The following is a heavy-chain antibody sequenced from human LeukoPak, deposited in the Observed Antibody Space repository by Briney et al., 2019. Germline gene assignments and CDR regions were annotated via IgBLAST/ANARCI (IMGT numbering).Heavy chain of an antibody. V-gene: IGHV1-3*01. D-gene: IGHD3-16*02. Sequence: GASVKVSCKASGYTFTSYAMHWVRQAPGQRLEWMGWINAGNGNTKYSQKFQGRVTITRDTSASIAYMELSSLRSEDTAVYYCARDKLRLGELSLYYWGQGTLVTVSS. CDR2: INAGNGNT. CDR3: ARDKLRLGELSLYY. CDR1: GYTFTSYA. J-gene: IGHJ4*02.